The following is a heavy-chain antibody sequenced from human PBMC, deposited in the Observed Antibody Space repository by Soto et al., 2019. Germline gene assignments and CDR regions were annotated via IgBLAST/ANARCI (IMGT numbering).Heavy chain of an antibody. D-gene: IGHD5-18*01. CDR3: ARGIDTAMAEYYFDY. CDR1: GGSISSYY. V-gene: IGHV4-59*01. CDR2: IYYSGST. Sequence: SETLSLTCTVPGGSISSYYWSWIRQPPGKGLGWIGYIYYSGSTNYNPSLKSRVTISVDTSKNQFSLKLSSVTAADTAVYYCARGIDTAMAEYYFDYWGQGTLVTVSS. J-gene: IGHJ4*02.